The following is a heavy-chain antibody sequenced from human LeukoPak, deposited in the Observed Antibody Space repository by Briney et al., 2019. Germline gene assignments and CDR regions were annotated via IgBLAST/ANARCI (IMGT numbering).Heavy chain of an antibody. D-gene: IGHD2-21*01. CDR1: GFTFSNR. Sequence: GGSLRLSCAASGFTFSNRMNWVRQAPGKGLEWVSYISSSGTPIHYADSVKGRFTISRDNAKNSLFLQMNSLRAEDTAVYYCAREKTACGGDCYDSWGQGTLVTVSS. V-gene: IGHV3-48*03. CDR2: ISSSGTPI. CDR3: AREKTACGGDCYDS. J-gene: IGHJ4*02.